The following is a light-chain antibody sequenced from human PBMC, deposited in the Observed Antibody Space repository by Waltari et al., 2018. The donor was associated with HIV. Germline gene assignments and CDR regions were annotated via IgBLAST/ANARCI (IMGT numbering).Light chain of an antibody. J-gene: IGLJ1*01. Sequence: QSALTQPASVSGSPGQSITISCTGTSSDVGSHNLVSWYQRHPGNAPKRMICEVSKRASGGSNRFSGSKSGKTAFLTISGLQAEDEADYYCCSYAGSSTVYVFGTGTKVTVL. CDR3: CSYAGSSTVYV. V-gene: IGLV2-23*02. CDR2: EVS. CDR1: SSDVGSHNL.